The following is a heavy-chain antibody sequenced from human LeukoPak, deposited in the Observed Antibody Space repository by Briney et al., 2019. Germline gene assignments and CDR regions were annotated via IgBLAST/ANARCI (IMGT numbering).Heavy chain of an antibody. CDR1: GFTFSSYW. D-gene: IGHD2-2*01. Sequence: GGSLRLSCAASGFTFSSYWMSWVRQAPGKGLEWVANIKQDGSEKYYVDSVKGRFTISRDNAKNSLYLQMNSLRAEDTAVYYCARNGEYCSSTSCQYYYYGMDVWGQGTTVTVSS. V-gene: IGHV3-7*03. J-gene: IGHJ6*02. CDR3: ARNGEYCSSTSCQYYYYGMDV. CDR2: IKQDGSEK.